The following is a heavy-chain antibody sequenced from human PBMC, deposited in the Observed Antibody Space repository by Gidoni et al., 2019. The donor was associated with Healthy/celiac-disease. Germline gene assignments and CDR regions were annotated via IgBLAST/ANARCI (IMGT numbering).Heavy chain of an antibody. CDR2: ISGSGGRT. Sequence: EVQLLESGGGLVQPGGSLRLPCAASGFTFTSHAMSWVRQAPGKGLEWVSAISGSGGRTYYADSVKGRFTISRDNSKNTLYLQMNSLRAEDTAVYYCAKDISRHDILTGSFDYWGQGTLVTVSS. CDR1: GFTFTSHA. CDR3: AKDISRHDILTGSFDY. D-gene: IGHD3-9*01. V-gene: IGHV3-23*01. J-gene: IGHJ4*02.